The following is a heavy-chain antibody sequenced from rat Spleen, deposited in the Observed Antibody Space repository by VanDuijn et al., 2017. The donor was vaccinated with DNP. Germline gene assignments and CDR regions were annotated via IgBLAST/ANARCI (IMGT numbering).Heavy chain of an antibody. D-gene: IGHD1-2*01. CDR3: ATYSTDIGYFDY. CDR2: IIYDGSRT. J-gene: IGHJ2*01. Sequence: EVQLVESGGGVVQPGRSLKLSCAVSGFTFSDYTMAWVRQAPKKGLEWVATIIYDGSRTFFRDSVKGRFTISRDNAKSILYLQMDTLRSEDTATYYCATYSTDIGYFDYWDQGVMVTVSS. V-gene: IGHV5S10*01. CDR1: GFTFSDYT.